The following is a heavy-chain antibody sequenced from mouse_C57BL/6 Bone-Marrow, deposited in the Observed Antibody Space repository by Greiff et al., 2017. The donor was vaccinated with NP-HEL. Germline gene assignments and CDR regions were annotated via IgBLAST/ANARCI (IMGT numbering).Heavy chain of an antibody. CDR2: INPNNGGT. D-gene: IGHD2-12*01. CDR3: ARFCYVPWFAY. V-gene: IGHV1-26*01. CDR1: GYTFTDYY. Sequence: VQLQQSGPELVKPGASVKISCKASGYTFTDYYMNWVKQSHGKSLEWIGDINPNNGGTSYNQKFKGKATLTVDKSSSTAYMELRSLTSEDSAVYYCARFCYVPWFAYWGQGTLVTVSA. J-gene: IGHJ3*01.